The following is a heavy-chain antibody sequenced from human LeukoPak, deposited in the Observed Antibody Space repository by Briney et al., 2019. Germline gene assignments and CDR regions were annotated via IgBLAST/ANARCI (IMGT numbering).Heavy chain of an antibody. V-gene: IGHV4-59*11. CDR1: GDSMRGHY. Sequence: PSETLSLTCTVSGDSMRGHYWSWIRQAPGGGLEWIGFISHSGYTSYSPSLKSRVAISVDTSKRQFSLRLSSVTATDTAMYYCARVRNDHGGMFFDTWAQGNLVTVSS. D-gene: IGHD4-23*01. CDR3: ARVRNDHGGMFFDT. CDR2: ISHSGYT. J-gene: IGHJ4*02.